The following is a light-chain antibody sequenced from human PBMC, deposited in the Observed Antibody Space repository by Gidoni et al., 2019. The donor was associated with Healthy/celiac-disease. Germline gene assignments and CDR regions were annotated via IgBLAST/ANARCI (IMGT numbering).Light chain of an antibody. CDR2: AAS. CDR3: QQSYSTPYTT. V-gene: IGKV1-39*01. Sequence: DIQMTQSPSSLSASVGDRVTITCRASQSISSYLNWYQQKPGKAPKLLIYAASSLQSGVPSRFSGSGSGTDFTLTISSLQPEDFATYYCQQSYSTPYTTFAPGTKVDIK. CDR1: QSISSY. J-gene: IGKJ3*01.